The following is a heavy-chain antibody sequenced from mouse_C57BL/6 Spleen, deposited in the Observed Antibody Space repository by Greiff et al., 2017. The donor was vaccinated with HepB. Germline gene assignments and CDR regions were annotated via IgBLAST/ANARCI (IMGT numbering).Heavy chain of an antibody. CDR3: ARRGEVEDAMDY. CDR2: IDPSDSYT. V-gene: IGHV1-50*01. J-gene: IGHJ4*01. CDR1: GYTFTSYW. Sequence: QVQLQQPGAELVKPGASVKLSCKASGYTFTSYWMQWVKQRPGQGLEWIGEIDPSDSYTNYNQKFKGKATMTVDTSSSTAYMPLSSLTSEDSAVYYCARRGEVEDAMDYWGQGTSVTVSS. D-gene: IGHD1-1*02.